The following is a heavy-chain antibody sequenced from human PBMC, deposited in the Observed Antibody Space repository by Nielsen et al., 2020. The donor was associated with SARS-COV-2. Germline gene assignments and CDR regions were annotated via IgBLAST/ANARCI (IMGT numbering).Heavy chain of an antibody. Sequence: SLKISCAASGFTFDDYAMHWVRQAPGKGLEWASGISWNSGSIGYADSVKGRFTISRDNAKNSLYLQMNSLRAEDTALYYCATGGSPDEYYYYGMDVWGQGTTVTVSS. CDR1: GFTFDDYA. CDR3: ATGGSPDEYYYYGMDV. D-gene: IGHD2-8*02. V-gene: IGHV3-9*01. J-gene: IGHJ6*02. CDR2: ISWNSGSI.